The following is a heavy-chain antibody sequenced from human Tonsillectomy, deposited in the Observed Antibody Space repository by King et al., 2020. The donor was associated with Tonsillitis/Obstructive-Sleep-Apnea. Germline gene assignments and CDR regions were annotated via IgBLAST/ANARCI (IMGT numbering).Heavy chain of an antibody. J-gene: IGHJ6*04. D-gene: IGHD6-19*01. CDR2: ISGNGETT. CDR3: AKRLGASWYSSGMDV. Sequence: VQLVESGGGLVQPGGSLRLSCAASGFTFSLSATYWVRQAPGKGLDWVSAISGNGETTHYADSVKGRFTISRDNCKNMLFLQMNGLRADDTAVYYCAKRLGASWYSSGMDVWGKGTTVAVSS. CDR1: GFTFSLSA. V-gene: IGHV3-23*04.